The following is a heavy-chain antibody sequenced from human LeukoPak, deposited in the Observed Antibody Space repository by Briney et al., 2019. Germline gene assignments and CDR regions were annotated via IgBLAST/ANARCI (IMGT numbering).Heavy chain of an antibody. CDR2: IRYDGSNK. D-gene: IGHD4/OR15-4a*01. CDR1: GFTFRSYS. V-gene: IGHV3-30*02. CDR3: AKDEWVTNYALDY. Sequence: GGSLRLSCAASGFTFRSYSMNWVRQAPGKGLEWVAFIRYDGSNKYYADSVKGRFTISRDNSKNTLYLQMNSMRAADTAVYYCAKDEWVTNYALDYWGQGTLVTVSS. J-gene: IGHJ4*02.